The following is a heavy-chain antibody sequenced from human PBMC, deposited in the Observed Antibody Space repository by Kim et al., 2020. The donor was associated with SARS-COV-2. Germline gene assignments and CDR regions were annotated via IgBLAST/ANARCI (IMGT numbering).Heavy chain of an antibody. CDR2: ISYDGSNK. CDR1: GFTFSSYG. V-gene: IGHV3-30*18. Sequence: GGSLRLSCAASGFTFSSYGMHWVRQAPGKGLEWVAVISYDGSNKYYADSVKGRFTISRDNSKNTLYLQMNSLRAEDTAVYYCANSLFQHWGQGTLVTVSS. J-gene: IGHJ1*01. CDR3: ANSLFQH.